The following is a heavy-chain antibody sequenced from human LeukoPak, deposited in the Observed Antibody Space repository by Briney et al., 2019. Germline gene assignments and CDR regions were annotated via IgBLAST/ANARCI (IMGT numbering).Heavy chain of an antibody. D-gene: IGHD3-3*01. CDR1: GFTFSSYA. CDR2: ISSNGGST. V-gene: IGHV3-64*01. J-gene: IGHJ4*02. CDR3: ARVFGREFDY. Sequence: GGSLRLSCAASGFTFSSYAMHWVRQAPGKGLEYVSAISSNGGSTYYANSVKGRFTISRDNSKNTLYLQMGSLRAEDMAVYYCARVFGREFDYWGQGTPVTVSS.